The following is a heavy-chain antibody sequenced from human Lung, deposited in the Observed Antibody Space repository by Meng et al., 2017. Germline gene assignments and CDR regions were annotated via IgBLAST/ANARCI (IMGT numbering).Heavy chain of an antibody. CDR2: INHSGST. CDR1: GGSFSDYY. CDR3: ARGPTTMAHDFDY. D-gene: IGHD4-11*01. Sequence: QVQPQPWRAGLLKPSETLSLTCVVSGGSFSDYYWSWIRQPPGKGLEWIGEINHSGSTNYNPSLESRATISVDTSQNNLSLKLSSVTAADSAVYYCARGPTTMAHDFDYWGQGTLVTVSS. V-gene: IGHV4-34*01. J-gene: IGHJ4*02.